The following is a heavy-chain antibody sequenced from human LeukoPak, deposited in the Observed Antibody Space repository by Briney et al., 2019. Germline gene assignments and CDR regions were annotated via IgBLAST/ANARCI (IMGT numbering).Heavy chain of an antibody. Sequence: PGGSLRLSCAASGFTFDDYAMHWVRQAPGKGLEWVSGISWNSGSTYYADSVKGRFTISRDNSKNTLYLQMNSLRAEDTAVYYCARSPLQYYDFWSGYPYGMDVWGQGTTVTVSS. CDR1: GFTFDDYA. CDR2: ISWNSGST. D-gene: IGHD3-3*01. V-gene: IGHV3-23*01. CDR3: ARSPLQYYDFWSGYPYGMDV. J-gene: IGHJ6*02.